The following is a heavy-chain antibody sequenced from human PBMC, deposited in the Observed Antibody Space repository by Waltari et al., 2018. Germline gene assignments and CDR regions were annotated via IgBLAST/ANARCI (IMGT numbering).Heavy chain of an antibody. J-gene: IGHJ6*02. CDR2: IYTSGST. D-gene: IGHD6-13*01. CDR3: ARDEGIAAAGHYYYYGMDV. Sequence: QVQLQESGPGLVKPSQTLSLTCTVSGGSISSGSYYWSWIRQPAGKGLEWIGDIYTSGSTNYNPSLKSRVTISVDTSKNQFSLKLSSVTAADTAVYYCARDEGIAAAGHYYYYGMDVWGQGTTVTVSS. CDR1: GGSISSGSYY. V-gene: IGHV4-61*09.